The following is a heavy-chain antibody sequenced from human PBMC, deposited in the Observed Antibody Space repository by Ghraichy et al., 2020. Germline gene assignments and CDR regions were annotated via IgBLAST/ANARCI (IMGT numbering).Heavy chain of an antibody. CDR2: INHSGST. Sequence: SETLSLTCAVYGGSFSGYYWSWIRQPPGKGLEWIGEINHSGSTNYNPSLKSRVTISVDTSKNQFSLKLSSVTAADTAVYYCARGGWQQLVRDWGQGTLVTVSS. CDR3: ARGGWQQLVRD. D-gene: IGHD6-13*01. V-gene: IGHV4-34*01. J-gene: IGHJ4*02. CDR1: GGSFSGYY.